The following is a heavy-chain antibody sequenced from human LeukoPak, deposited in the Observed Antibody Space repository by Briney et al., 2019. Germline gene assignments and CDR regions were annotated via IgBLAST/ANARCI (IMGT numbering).Heavy chain of an antibody. Sequence: SETLSLTCTVSGGSISSSSYYWGWIRQPPGKGLEWIGSIYYSGSTYYNPSLKSRVTISVDTSKNQFSLKLSSVTAADTAVYYCARHTTNYYGSGGFWPENWGQGTLVTVSS. CDR2: IYYSGST. V-gene: IGHV4-39*01. D-gene: IGHD3-10*01. J-gene: IGHJ4*02. CDR3: ARHTTNYYGSGGFWPEN. CDR1: GGSISSSSYY.